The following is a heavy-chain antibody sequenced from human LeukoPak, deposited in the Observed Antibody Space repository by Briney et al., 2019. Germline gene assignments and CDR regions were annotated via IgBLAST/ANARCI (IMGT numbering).Heavy chain of an antibody. J-gene: IGHJ4*02. CDR1: GFPFSDSA. CDR2: IRSKAHSYAT. V-gene: IGHV3-73*01. D-gene: IGHD4-17*01. Sequence: PGGSLRLSCAASGFPFSDSAIHWVRQASGKGLEWVGRIRSKAHSYATVYAASVKGRFTISRDDSKNTAYLQMTSLKTEDPAVYYCTRLDGDYRGYWGQGTLVTVSS. CDR3: TRLDGDYRGY.